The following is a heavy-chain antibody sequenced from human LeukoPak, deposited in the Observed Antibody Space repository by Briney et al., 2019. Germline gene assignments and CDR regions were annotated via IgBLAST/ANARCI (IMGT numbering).Heavy chain of an antibody. CDR1: GFTFSSYA. J-gene: IGHJ6*02. CDR2: IKQDGSEK. Sequence: PGGSLRLSCAASGFTFSSYAMSWVRQAPGKGLEWVANIKQDGSEKYYVDSVKGRFTISRDNAKNSLYLQMNSLRAEDTAVYYCAREGSSPYYYYYYGMDVWGQGTTVTVSS. V-gene: IGHV3-7*01. D-gene: IGHD1-26*01. CDR3: AREGSSPYYYYYYGMDV.